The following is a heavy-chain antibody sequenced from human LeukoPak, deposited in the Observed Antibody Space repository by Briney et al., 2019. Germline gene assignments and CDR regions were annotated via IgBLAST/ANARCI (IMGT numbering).Heavy chain of an antibody. D-gene: IGHD6-13*01. CDR2: SSSSGSTI. CDR3: ARDQEVAAAGNYYFDY. J-gene: IGHJ4*02. CDR1: GFTLSDYY. Sequence: GGSLRLSCAASGFTLSDYYMSWIRQAPGKGLEWVSYSSSSGSTIYYADSVKGRFAISRDNAKNSLYLQMNSLRAEDTAVYYCARDQEVAAAGNYYFDYWGQGTLVTVSS. V-gene: IGHV3-11*04.